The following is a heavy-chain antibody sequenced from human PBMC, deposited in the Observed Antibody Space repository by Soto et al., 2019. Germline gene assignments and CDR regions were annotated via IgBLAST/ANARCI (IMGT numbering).Heavy chain of an antibody. CDR2: IYDGGTT. V-gene: IGHV4-39*07. Sequence: SETLSLTCTVSGGSISSSRYYWGWIRQPPGKGLEWIGSIYDGGTTYSSPSLKGRVTISADTSETQFSLKLNSVSAADTAVYYCARGPSGDKVDYWGQGIQVTVSS. J-gene: IGHJ4*02. CDR3: ARGPSGDKVDY. CDR1: GGSISSSRYY. D-gene: IGHD7-27*01.